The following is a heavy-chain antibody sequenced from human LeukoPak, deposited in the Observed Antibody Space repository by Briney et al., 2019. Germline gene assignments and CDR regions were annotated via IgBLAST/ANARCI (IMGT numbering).Heavy chain of an antibody. CDR3: ARDYPRWLHSFDY. CDR2: INWNGGST. V-gene: IGHV3-20*04. J-gene: IGHJ4*02. CDR1: GFTFDDYG. D-gene: IGHD5-12*01. Sequence: GGSLRLSCAAPGFTFDDYGMRWVRNAPGKGLEWVSGINWNGGSTGYADSVKGRFTISRDNAKNSLYLQMNSLRAEDTALYYCARDYPRWLHSFDYWGQGTLVTVSS.